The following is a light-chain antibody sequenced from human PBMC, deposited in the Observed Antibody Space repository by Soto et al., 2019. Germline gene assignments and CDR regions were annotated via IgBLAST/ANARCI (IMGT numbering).Light chain of an antibody. CDR3: QQYYTTPLT. CDR1: QSVLYSSNHQNY. V-gene: IGKV4-1*01. CDR2: WAS. Sequence: DIVMTQSPDSLAVSLGGRASINCKSSQSVLYSSNHQNYLAWYQQKPGQPAQLLIYWASTRESGVPDRFSGSGSGTVFTLTISSLQAEDVAVYYCQQYYTTPLTFGGGTKVEIK. J-gene: IGKJ4*01.